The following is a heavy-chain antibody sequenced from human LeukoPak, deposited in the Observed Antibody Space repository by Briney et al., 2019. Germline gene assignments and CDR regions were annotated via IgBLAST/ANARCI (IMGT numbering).Heavy chain of an antibody. J-gene: IGHJ4*02. V-gene: IGHV3-11*01. CDR2: ISRNGDTR. D-gene: IGHD4-17*01. CDR3: ARGPTTVTSPHFDY. Sequence: GSLRLSCAASGFTSTDYYTTWIRQAPGKGLEWVSYISRNGDTRYYADSVKGRFTISRDNAKNSLYLQMNSLRADDTAVYYCARGPTTVTSPHFDYWGQGTLVTVSS. CDR1: GFTSTDYY.